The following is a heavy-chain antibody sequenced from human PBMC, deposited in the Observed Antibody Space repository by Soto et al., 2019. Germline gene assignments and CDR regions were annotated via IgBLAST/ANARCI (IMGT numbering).Heavy chain of an antibody. J-gene: IGHJ6*02. D-gene: IGHD1-7*01. V-gene: IGHV4-30-4*01. Sequence: PSETLSLTCTVSGGSISSVDYYWSWIRQPPGKGLEWIGYIYYSGSTYYNPSLKSRVTISVDTSKNQFSLKLSSVTAADTAVYYCAREGKKWNWNYGSMDVWGQGTTVTVSS. CDR2: IYYSGST. CDR1: GGSISSVDYY. CDR3: AREGKKWNWNYGSMDV.